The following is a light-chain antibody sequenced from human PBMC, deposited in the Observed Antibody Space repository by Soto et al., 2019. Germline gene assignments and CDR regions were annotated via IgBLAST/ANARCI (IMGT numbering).Light chain of an antibody. CDR1: SSNIGGNT. J-gene: IGLJ2*01. CDR2: SNS. Sequence: QSALTQPPSASGTPGQRVSISCSGSSSNIGGNTVNWYQKVPGAAPKLIIFSNSQRPSGVPDRYSGSKSGTSASLAIGGLHSEDEADYYCSTSDDILNGPLFGGGTKLTVL. CDR3: STSDDILNGPL. V-gene: IGLV1-44*01.